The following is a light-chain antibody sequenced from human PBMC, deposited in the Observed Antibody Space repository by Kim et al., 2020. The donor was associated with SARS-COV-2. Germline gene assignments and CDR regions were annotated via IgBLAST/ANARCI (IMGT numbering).Light chain of an antibody. CDR3: HQYNNWPLT. V-gene: IGKV3D-15*01. J-gene: IGKJ4*01. CDR2: GAS. CDR1: QSVSSN. Sequence: EIVMTQSPATLSVSPGERATLSCRASQSVSSNLAWYQQKPGQAPRLLIYGASIRATGIPARFSGSGSGTEFTLTISSLQSEDFAVYYCHQYNNWPLTFGGGTKLEI.